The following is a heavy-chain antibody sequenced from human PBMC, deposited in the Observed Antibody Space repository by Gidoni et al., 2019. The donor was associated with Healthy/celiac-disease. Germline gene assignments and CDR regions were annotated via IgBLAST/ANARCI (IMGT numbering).Heavy chain of an antibody. CDR2: IIPTFGAA. CDR1: GGTFSSYA. D-gene: IGHD2-2*01. J-gene: IGHJ6*02. V-gene: IGHV1-69*01. Sequence: QVQLVQSGAEVMKPGSSVKVSCNASGGTFSSYANTWVRQAPGHALEWMGGIIPTFGAANYAQKFQGRVTITANESTSTAYMELSSMRSEDTAVYYGARERIVVVPAAIFEYYYYGMDVWGQGTTVTVSS. CDR3: ARERIVVVPAAIFEYYYYGMDV.